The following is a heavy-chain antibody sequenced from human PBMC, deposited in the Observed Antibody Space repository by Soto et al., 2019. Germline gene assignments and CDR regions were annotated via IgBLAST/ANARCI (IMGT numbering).Heavy chain of an antibody. J-gene: IGHJ4*02. D-gene: IGHD3-16*01. CDR3: AAGIMITFGGAYDY. Sequence: SAKVSCKASGFTFTSSAMQWVRQARGQRLEWIGWIVVGSGNTNYAQKFQERVTITRDMSTSTAYMELSSLRSEDTAVYYCAAGIMITFGGAYDYWGQGTLVTVSS. V-gene: IGHV1-58*02. CDR1: GFTFTSSA. CDR2: IVVGSGNT.